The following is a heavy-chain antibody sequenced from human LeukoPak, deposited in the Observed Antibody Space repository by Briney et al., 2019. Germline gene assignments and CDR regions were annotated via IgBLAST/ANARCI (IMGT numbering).Heavy chain of an antibody. D-gene: IGHD7-27*01. CDR2: IYTSGST. J-gene: IGHJ3*02. CDR1: GGSISSYY. CDR3: ARAELGFSAFDI. V-gene: IGHV4-4*07. Sequence: SETLSLTCTVSGGSISSYYWSWIRQPAGKGLEWIGRIYTSGSTNYNPSLKSRVTMSVDTSKNQFSLQLNSVTPEDTAVYYCARAELGFSAFDIWGQGTMVTVSS.